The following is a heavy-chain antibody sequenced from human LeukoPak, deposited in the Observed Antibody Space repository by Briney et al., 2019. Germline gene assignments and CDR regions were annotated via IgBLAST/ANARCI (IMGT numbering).Heavy chain of an antibody. V-gene: IGHV4-59*01. CDR3: ARDELYCSSTSCSNFYYYGMDV. D-gene: IGHD2-2*01. J-gene: IGHJ6*04. CDR2: IYYSGGT. CDR1: GGSISSYY. Sequence: SETLSLTCTVSGGSISSYYWSWIRQPPGKGQEWIGYIYYSGGTNYNPSLKRRVTISVDTSKNQFSLKLSSVTAADTAVYYCARDELYCSSTSCSNFYYYGMDVWGKGTTVTVSS.